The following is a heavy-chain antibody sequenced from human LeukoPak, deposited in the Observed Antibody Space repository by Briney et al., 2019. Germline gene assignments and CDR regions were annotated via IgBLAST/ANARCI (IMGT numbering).Heavy chain of an antibody. CDR3: ARLGVYFDFWFDP. V-gene: IGHV3-21*01. D-gene: IGHD3-9*01. CDR1: GFTFSSYS. CDR2: ISSSNSYI. J-gene: IGHJ5*02. Sequence: NPGGSLRLSCAASGFTFSSYSMNWVRQAPGKGLEWVSSISSSNSYIYYADSVKGRFTISRDNAKNSLYLQMNSLRAEDTAVYYCARLGVYFDFWFDPWGQGTLVTVSS.